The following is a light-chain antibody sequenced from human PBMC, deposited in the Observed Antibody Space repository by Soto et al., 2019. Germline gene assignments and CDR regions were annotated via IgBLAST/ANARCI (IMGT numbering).Light chain of an antibody. V-gene: IGKV2-28*01. Sequence: DIVMTQSPLSLPVTPGEPASISCRSSQSLLHSNGYKYLDWYLQKPGPSPQLLIYSGSNRASGVPDRCSGSGSGTDFTLKLSRVEAEDLGVYYCMQALQTPLTFGGGTKVEIK. CDR2: SGS. CDR1: QSLLHSNGYKY. CDR3: MQALQTPLT. J-gene: IGKJ4*01.